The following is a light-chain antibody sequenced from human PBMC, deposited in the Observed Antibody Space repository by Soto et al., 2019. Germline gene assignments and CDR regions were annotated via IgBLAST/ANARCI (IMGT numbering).Light chain of an antibody. J-gene: IGKJ1*01. Sequence: EIVLTQSPGTLSLSPGERATLSCRASQSVSSNYLGWYQQKPGQSPRLLIYGASSRATGIPDRFSGSGSGTDFTLTISRLEPEDFAVYYCQQYGRSPWTFGQGTKVEI. CDR1: QSVSSNY. CDR3: QQYGRSPWT. V-gene: IGKV3-20*01. CDR2: GAS.